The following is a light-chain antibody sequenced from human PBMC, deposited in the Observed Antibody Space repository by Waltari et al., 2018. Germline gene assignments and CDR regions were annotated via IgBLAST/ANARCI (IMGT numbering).Light chain of an antibody. Sequence: AIRMTQSPSSNSASTGDTVTISCRASQGIRTYLAWYQQKPGTAPKLLMYATSTLQTGVPSRFSGGGSGTDFTLTISRLQSDDFAIYYCQQYYDYPGTFGQGTKVEVK. J-gene: IGKJ1*01. CDR2: ATS. V-gene: IGKV1-8*01. CDR1: QGIRTY. CDR3: QQYYDYPGT.